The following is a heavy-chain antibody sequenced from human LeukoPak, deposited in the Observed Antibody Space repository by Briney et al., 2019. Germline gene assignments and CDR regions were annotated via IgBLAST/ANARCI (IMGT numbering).Heavy chain of an antibody. CDR1: GFTFNSFP. CDR2: ISFDGSDK. CDR3: ARVLGFGSPPAN. Sequence: GGSLRLSCAASGFTFNSFPMHWVRQAPGKGLEWVGLISFDGSDKSYADSVEGRFTISRDNSKNTLYLQMNSLSAEDTAVYYCARVLGFGSPPANWGQGTLVSVSS. J-gene: IGHJ4*02. V-gene: IGHV3-30*04. D-gene: IGHD3-10*01.